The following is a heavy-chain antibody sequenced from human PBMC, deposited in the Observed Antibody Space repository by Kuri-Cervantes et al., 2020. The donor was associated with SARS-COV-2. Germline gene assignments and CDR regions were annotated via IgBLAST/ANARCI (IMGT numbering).Heavy chain of an antibody. V-gene: IGHV3-23*01. D-gene: IGHD6-13*01. Sequence: GGSLRLSCAASGFSFSGYAMSWVRQAPGKGLERVSAISAGGDTVLYADPVRGRFTISRDNSKNTLYLQTNSLRAEDTAIYYCAKVILNSDSSTLGRFDFWGLGTLVTVSS. J-gene: IGHJ4*02. CDR2: ISAGGDTV. CDR1: GFSFSGYA. CDR3: AKVILNSDSSTLGRFDF.